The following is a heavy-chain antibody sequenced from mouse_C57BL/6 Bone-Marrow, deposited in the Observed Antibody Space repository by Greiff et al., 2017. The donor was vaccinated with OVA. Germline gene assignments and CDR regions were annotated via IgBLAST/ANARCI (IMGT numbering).Heavy chain of an antibody. J-gene: IGHJ1*03. CDR2: IDPNSGGT. Sequence: QVQLQQPGAELVKPGASVKLSCKASGYTFTSYWMRWVKQRPGRGLEWIGRIDPNSGGTKYNEKFKSKATLTVDKPSSTAYMQLSSLTSEDSAVYYCARRTLAGSSYWYFDVWGTGTTVTVSS. D-gene: IGHD1-1*01. CDR1: GYTFTSYW. V-gene: IGHV1-72*01. CDR3: ARRTLAGSSYWYFDV.